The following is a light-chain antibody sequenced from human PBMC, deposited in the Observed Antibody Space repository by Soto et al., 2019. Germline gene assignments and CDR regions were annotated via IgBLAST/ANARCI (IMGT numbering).Light chain of an antibody. J-gene: IGKJ4*01. CDR1: QSVSSN. Sequence: DILMTQSPATLSLSPGGRSALSRRASQSVSSNLAWYQQKPGQAPRLLIQRASTRPTGIPDRFSGSGSGTEFSLTISSLQSEDFAVYYCQQYDSWPLTFGGGTKVDI. CDR2: RAS. V-gene: IGKV3D-15*01. CDR3: QQYDSWPLT.